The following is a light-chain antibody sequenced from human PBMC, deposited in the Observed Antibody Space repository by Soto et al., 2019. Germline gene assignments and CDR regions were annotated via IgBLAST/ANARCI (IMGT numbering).Light chain of an antibody. V-gene: IGKV1-33*01. CDR2: HAS. Sequence: DIKMTQSPSSLSASIGDRVTITCQASQNITNNLSWYQQKPGKAPNLLIYHASKLAKGVTSRFSGSGSGTDFSLIITSLQREDLATYYCQQYYGLPPLTFGQGTRLEIK. CDR1: QNITNN. CDR3: QQYYGLPPLT. J-gene: IGKJ5*01.